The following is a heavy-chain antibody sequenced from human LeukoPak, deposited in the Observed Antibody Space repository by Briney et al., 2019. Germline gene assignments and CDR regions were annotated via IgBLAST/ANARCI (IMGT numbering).Heavy chain of an antibody. D-gene: IGHD2-8*02. CDR2: ISSSGSTI. J-gene: IGHJ5*02. CDR1: GFTFSDYY. Sequence: GGALRLSCAASGFTFSDYYMSWVRQAPGKGREWVSYISSSGSTIYYAESVKGRFTISRDNAKNSLYLQMNSLRAEDTAVYYCARDPITGGFYNWFDPWGQGTLVTVSS. V-gene: IGHV3-11*01. CDR3: ARDPITGGFYNWFDP.